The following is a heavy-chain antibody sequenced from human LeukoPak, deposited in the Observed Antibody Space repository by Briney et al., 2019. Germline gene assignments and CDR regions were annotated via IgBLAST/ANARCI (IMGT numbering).Heavy chain of an antibody. CDR1: GVSISSYY. CDR3: ARGYHYSDT. V-gene: IGHV4-59*08. D-gene: IGHD3-16*01. CDR2: MYYSGST. J-gene: IGHJ3*02. Sequence: SETLSLTCTVSGVSISSYYLSWIRQPPGKGLEWIGYMYYSGSTNYNPSLKSRVTISVDTSKNQFSLKLSSVTAADTAVYYCARGYHYSDTWGQGTMVTVSS.